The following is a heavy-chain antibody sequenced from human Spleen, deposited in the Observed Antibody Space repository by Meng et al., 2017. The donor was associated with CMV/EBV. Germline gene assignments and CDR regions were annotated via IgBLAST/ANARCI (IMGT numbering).Heavy chain of an antibody. J-gene: IGHJ6*02. CDR1: GFTFSSYS. Sequence: GESLKISCAASGFTFSSYSMNWVRQAPGKGLEWVSSISSSSSYIYDADSVKGRFTISRDNAKNTLYLQMNSLRAEETAVYYCARGWSTYMDVWGQGTTVTVSS. D-gene: IGHD2-15*01. CDR2: ISSSSSYI. CDR3: ARGWSTYMDV. V-gene: IGHV3-21*01.